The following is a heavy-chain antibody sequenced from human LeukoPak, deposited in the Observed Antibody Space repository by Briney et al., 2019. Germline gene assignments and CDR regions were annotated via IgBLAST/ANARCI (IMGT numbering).Heavy chain of an antibody. Sequence: PGGSLRLSCAASGFTFSSYWMSWVRQAPGKGLEWVANIKQDGSEKYYVDSVKGRFTISRDNAKNSLYLQMNSLRAEDTAVYYCAREDIVATMGDLIRILDVWGQGTTVTVSS. V-gene: IGHV3-7*01. CDR1: GFTFSSYW. D-gene: IGHD5-12*01. CDR3: AREDIVATMGDLIRILDV. CDR2: IKQDGSEK. J-gene: IGHJ6*02.